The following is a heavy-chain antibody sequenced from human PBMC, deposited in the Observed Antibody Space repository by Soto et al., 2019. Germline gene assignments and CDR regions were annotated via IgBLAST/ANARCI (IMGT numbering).Heavy chain of an antibody. J-gene: IGHJ6*02. D-gene: IGHD2-2*01. CDR2: IYYSGFT. CDR1: GGSISSGDYY. CDR3: ARDIVLVPFFFGYYGMDV. V-gene: IGHV4-30-4*01. Sequence: QVQLQESGPGLVKPSQTLSLTCTVSGGSISSGDYYWSWIRQPPGKGLEWIGYIYYSGFTSYNPSLESRVTISVDTSKIQFYLTLCSVTAADTAVYYCARDIVLVPFFFGYYGMDVWGQGTTVTVSS.